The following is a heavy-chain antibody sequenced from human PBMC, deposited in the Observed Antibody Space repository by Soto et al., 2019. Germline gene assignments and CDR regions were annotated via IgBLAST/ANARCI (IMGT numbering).Heavy chain of an antibody. V-gene: IGHV3-30*03. CDR1: GFTFSDYA. CDR3: ATGGRQWLVTSDFNY. CDR2: VSHDGRNT. Sequence: VQLVESGGGVVQPGRSLRLSCAASGFTFSDYAMHWVRQAPGKGLEWVAVVSHDGRNTHYADSVKGRFTISRDSSTNTVSLEMTSLRAEDTAVYYCATGGRQWLVTSDFNYWGQGALVTVSS. J-gene: IGHJ4*02. D-gene: IGHD6-19*01.